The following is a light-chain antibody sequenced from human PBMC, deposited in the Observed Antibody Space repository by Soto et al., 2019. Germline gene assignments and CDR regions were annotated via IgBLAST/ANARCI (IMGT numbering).Light chain of an antibody. J-gene: IGKJ4*01. V-gene: IGKV1-27*01. CDR3: QKYYSAPLT. Sequence: DLQMTQSPSPLSASVGDRVTITFRASQGISNFLAWYQQKPGEDPKLLIYAASTLQSGVPSRFSGSTSGTDFTFTISSLQPEDVGTYYCQKYYSAPLTFGGGTKVDIK. CDR1: QGISNF. CDR2: AAS.